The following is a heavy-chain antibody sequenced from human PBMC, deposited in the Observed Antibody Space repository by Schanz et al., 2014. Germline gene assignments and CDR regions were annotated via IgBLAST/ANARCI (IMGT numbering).Heavy chain of an antibody. Sequence: QVQLVQSGSEVKKPGSSVKVSCKASGGTFSSFAIFWVRQAPGQGLEWMGTIIPILDITNYAQKFQVRVTMTASKSTSTAYMELSTLSSEHTAVYYCARAGHDYSGSSGYATYYFGNWGQGTLVTVSS. CDR2: IIPILDIT. V-gene: IGHV1-69*04. CDR1: GGTFSSFA. D-gene: IGHD3-22*01. J-gene: IGHJ4*02. CDR3: ARAGHDYSGSSGYATYYFGN.